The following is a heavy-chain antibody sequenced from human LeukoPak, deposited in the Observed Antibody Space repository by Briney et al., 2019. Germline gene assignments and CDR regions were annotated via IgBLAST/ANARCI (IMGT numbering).Heavy chain of an antibody. Sequence: PSETLSLTCTVSGGSISSSSYYWGWIRQPPGKGLEWIGSIYYSGSTYNNPSLKSRVTISVDTSKNQFSLKLSSVTAADTAVYYCARLGYYYDSSAKGAFDYWGQGTLVTVSS. CDR2: IYYSGST. CDR1: GGSISSSSYY. CDR3: ARLGYYYDSSAKGAFDY. V-gene: IGHV4-39*01. D-gene: IGHD3-22*01. J-gene: IGHJ4*02.